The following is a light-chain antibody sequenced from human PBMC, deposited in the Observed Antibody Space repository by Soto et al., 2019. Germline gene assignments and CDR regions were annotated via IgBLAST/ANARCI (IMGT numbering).Light chain of an antibody. CDR1: SSDVGADNY. CDR2: DVS. Sequence: QSALTQPASVSGSPGQSIFISCTGTSSDVGADNYVSWYQQHPGKAPKLMIYDVSSRPSGVSNCFSGSKSGNTASLTISGLQAEDEADYYCNSYTSSSTYVFGTGTKLTVL. CDR3: NSYTSSSTYV. V-gene: IGLV2-14*01. J-gene: IGLJ1*01.